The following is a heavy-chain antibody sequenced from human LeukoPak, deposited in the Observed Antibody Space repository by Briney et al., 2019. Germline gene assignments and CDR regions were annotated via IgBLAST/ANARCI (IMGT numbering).Heavy chain of an antibody. CDR2: ISWNSGSI. CDR3: AKDNYYYYSMDV. J-gene: IGHJ6*02. Sequence: GGSLRLSCAASGFTFDDYAMHWVRQAPGKGLEWVSGISWNSGSIGYADSVKGRFTISRDNAKNSLYLQMNSLRAKDTALYYCAKDNYYYYSMDVWGQGTTVTVSS. CDR1: GFTFDDYA. V-gene: IGHV3-9*01.